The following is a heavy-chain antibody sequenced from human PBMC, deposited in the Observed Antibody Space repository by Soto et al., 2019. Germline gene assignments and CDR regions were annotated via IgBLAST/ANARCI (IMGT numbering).Heavy chain of an antibody. J-gene: IGHJ4*02. Sequence: GGSLRLSCAASGFTFSSYAISWVRQAPGKGLEWVSAISGSGGSTYSADSVKGRFTISRDNSKNTLYLQINSLRAEDTAVYYCAKDLSDVQQLVQGPDYWGQGTLVIVAS. CDR2: ISGSGGST. CDR3: AKDLSDVQQLVQGPDY. V-gene: IGHV3-23*01. D-gene: IGHD6-13*01. CDR1: GFTFSSYA.